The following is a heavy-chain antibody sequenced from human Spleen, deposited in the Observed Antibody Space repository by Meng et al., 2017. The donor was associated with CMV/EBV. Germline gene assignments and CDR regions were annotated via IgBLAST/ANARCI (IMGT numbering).Heavy chain of an antibody. CDR2: ISSSSSYI. Sequence: LSLTCAASGFTFSSYSMNWVRQAPGKGLEWVSYISSSSSYIYYADSVKGRFTISRDNAKNSLYLQMNSLRAEDTAVYYCARGGEYCSSTSCYQVIAYYFDYWGQGTLVTVSS. CDR3: ARGGEYCSSTSCYQVIAYYFDY. V-gene: IGHV3-21*05. J-gene: IGHJ4*02. CDR1: GFTFSSYS. D-gene: IGHD2-2*01.